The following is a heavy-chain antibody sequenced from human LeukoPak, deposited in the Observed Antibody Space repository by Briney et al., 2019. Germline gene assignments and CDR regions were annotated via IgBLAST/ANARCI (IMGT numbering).Heavy chain of an antibody. Sequence: GASVKVSCKASGYTFTDYYAHWVRRAPGLGLEWMGVINPGGGRTTYAQKFQDRVNMTRDTSTSTVYMELSGLTSADTAVYFCARVTSPARRGRTLVAAAATPFDYWGQGTLVTVSS. CDR3: ARVTSPARRGRTLVAAAATPFDY. CDR1: GYTFTDYY. D-gene: IGHD2-15*01. J-gene: IGHJ4*02. V-gene: IGHV1-46*01. CDR2: INPGGGRT.